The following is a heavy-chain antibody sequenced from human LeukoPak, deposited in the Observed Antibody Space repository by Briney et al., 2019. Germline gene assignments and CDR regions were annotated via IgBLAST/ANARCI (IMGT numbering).Heavy chain of an antibody. CDR2: INPNSGGT. Sequence: ASVKVSCKASGYTFTGYYMHWVRQAPGQGLEWMGWINPNSGGTNYAQKFQGRVTMTRNTSISTAYMELSSLRSEDTAVYYCARRPSKYYDILTGYYRSEFDYWGQGTLVTVSS. CDR1: GYTFTGYY. J-gene: IGHJ4*02. V-gene: IGHV1-2*02. D-gene: IGHD3-9*01. CDR3: ARRPSKYYDILTGYYRSEFDY.